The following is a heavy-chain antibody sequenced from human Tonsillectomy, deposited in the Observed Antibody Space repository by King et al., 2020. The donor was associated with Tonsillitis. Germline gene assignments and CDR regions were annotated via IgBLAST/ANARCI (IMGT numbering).Heavy chain of an antibody. V-gene: IGHV5-51*01. CDR2: IYPGDSDT. D-gene: IGHD1-20*01. CDR3: ARQITGTFDAFAI. Sequence: VQLVQSGAEVKKAGESLKISCKGSGYSFTSNWIAWVRQMPGKGLEWMGIIYPGDSDTRYSPSFQGQVTISVDKSISTAYLQWSSLKASDTAMYYCARQITGTFDAFAIWGQGTRVTVSS. J-gene: IGHJ3*02. CDR1: GYSFTSNW.